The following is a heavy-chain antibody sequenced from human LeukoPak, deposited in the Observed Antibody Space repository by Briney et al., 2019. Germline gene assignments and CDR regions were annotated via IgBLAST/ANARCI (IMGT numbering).Heavy chain of an antibody. D-gene: IGHD4-17*01. J-gene: IGHJ6*03. CDR2: ISSSSSYI. Sequence: GGSLRLSCAASGFTFSSYSMNWVRQAPGKGLERVSSISSSSSYIYYADSVKGRFTISRDNAKNSLYLQMNSLRAEDTAVYYCAGVNGDYVSPYYYYYMDVWGKGTTVTVSS. CDR1: GFTFSSYS. CDR3: AGVNGDYVSPYYYYYMDV. V-gene: IGHV3-21*01.